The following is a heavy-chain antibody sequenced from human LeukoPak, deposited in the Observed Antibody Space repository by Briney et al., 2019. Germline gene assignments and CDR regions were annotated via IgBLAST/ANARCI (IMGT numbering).Heavy chain of an antibody. CDR3: ARHGAPGYCSSTSCYRAMINWFGGFDP. V-gene: IGHV4-34*01. D-gene: IGHD2-2*02. J-gene: IGHJ5*02. Sequence: NSSETLSLTCAVYGGSFSGYYWSWIRQPPGKGLEWIGEINHSGSTNYNPSLKSRVTISVDTSKNQFSLKLSSVTAADTAVYYCARHGAPGYCSSTSCYRAMINWFGGFDPWGQGTLVTVSS. CDR1: GGSFSGYY. CDR2: INHSGST.